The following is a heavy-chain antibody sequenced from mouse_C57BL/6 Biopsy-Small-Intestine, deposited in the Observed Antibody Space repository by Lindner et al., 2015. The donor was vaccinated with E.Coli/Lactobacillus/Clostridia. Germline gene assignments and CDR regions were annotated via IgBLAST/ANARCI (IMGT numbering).Heavy chain of an antibody. V-gene: IGHV5-4*01. D-gene: IGHD2-3*01. Sequence: VQLQDRGGGLVKPGGSLKLSCAASGFTFSSYAMSWVRQTPEKRLEWVATISDGGSYTYYPDNVKGRFTISRDNAKNNLYLQMSHLKSEDTAMYYCARGDGYSAWFAYWGQGTLVTVSA. CDR1: GFTFSSYA. CDR2: ISDGGSYT. J-gene: IGHJ3*01. CDR3: ARGDGYSAWFAY.